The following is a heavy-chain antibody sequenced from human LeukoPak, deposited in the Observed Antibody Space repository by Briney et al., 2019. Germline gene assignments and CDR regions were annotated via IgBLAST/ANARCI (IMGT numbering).Heavy chain of an antibody. Sequence: PGGSLRLSCAASGFTFSSYEMNWVRQAPGKGLEWVSYISSSGSTIYYADSVKGRFTISRDNAKNSLYLQMNSLRAEDTAVYYCARDLGSYATFDYWGQGTLVTVSS. V-gene: IGHV3-48*03. D-gene: IGHD1-26*01. CDR1: GFTFSSYE. CDR3: ARDLGSYATFDY. J-gene: IGHJ4*02. CDR2: ISSSGSTI.